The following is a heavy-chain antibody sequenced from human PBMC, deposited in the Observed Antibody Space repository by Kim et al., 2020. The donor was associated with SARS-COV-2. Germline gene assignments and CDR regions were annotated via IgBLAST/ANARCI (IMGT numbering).Heavy chain of an antibody. CDR3: ARGTGKYYYGMDV. D-gene: IGHD1-1*01. V-gene: IGHV3-11*04. Sequence: YYGDPVKGRFTSSRDSAKNSMYLQLHSLRAEDTAVYFCARGTGKYYYGMDVWGPGTTVTVSS. J-gene: IGHJ6*02.